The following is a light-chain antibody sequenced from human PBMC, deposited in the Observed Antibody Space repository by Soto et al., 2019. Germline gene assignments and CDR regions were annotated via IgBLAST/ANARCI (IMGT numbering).Light chain of an antibody. V-gene: IGKV3-20*01. CDR3: QQYGSSPLT. J-gene: IGKJ4*01. CDR1: QIVSSSY. Sequence: EIVLTQSPGTLSLSPCERATLSCRSSQIVSSSYLAWYQQKPGQAPRLLIYGASSRATGIPDRFSGSGSGTDFTLTISRLEPEDFAVYYCQQYGSSPLTFGGGTKVDIK. CDR2: GAS.